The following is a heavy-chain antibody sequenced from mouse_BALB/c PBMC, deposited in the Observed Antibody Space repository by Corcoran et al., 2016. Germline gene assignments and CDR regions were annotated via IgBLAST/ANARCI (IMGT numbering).Heavy chain of an antibody. V-gene: IGHV9-3-1*01. CDR2: INTYTGEP. Sequence: QIQLVQSGPELKKPGETVKISCKASGYTFTNYGMNWVKQAPGKGLKWMGWINTYTGEPTYADDFKGRFAFSLETSASTAYLQINNLKNEDTAIYFCANGNYVDYWGQGTTLTVSS. J-gene: IGHJ2*01. CDR3: ANGNYVDY. CDR1: GYTFTNYG. D-gene: IGHD2-1*01.